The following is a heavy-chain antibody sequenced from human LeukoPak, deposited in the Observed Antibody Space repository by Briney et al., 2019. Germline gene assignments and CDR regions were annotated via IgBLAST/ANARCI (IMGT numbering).Heavy chain of an antibody. CDR3: ARDAQDYFDSTTSFDY. J-gene: IGHJ4*02. CDR1: GFTFRAYA. Sequence: GGSLRLSCAASGFTFRAYAMHWVRQAPGQGLDLVAVISYDGSRTYTADSVKGRITIYRDNSEDTVYLHMNILRPEDTAVYYCARDAQDYFDSTTSFDYWGQGTLLIDSS. D-gene: IGHD2/OR15-2a*01. V-gene: IGHV3-30*04. CDR2: ISYDGSRT.